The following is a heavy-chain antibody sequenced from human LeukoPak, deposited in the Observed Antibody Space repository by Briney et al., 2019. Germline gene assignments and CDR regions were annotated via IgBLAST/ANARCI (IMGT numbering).Heavy chain of an antibody. CDR3: AILSWDGRGSFY. Sequence: PGGSLRLSCAASGFTFSTYSMSWVRQAPGKALEWVSAIRSGGENTYYADSVRGRFTISRDNSRGTLSLQMNSLRAEDTAVYFCAILSWDGRGSFYWGQGTLVTVSS. CDR2: IRSGGENT. V-gene: IGHV3-23*01. D-gene: IGHD2/OR15-2a*01. J-gene: IGHJ4*02. CDR1: GFTFSTYS.